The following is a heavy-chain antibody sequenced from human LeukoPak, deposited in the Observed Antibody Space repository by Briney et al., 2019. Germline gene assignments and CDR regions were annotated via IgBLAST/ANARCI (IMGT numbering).Heavy chain of an antibody. CDR2: IIPILGIA. V-gene: IGHV1-69*04. J-gene: IGHJ4*02. CDR1: GGTFSSYA. CDR3: ASLYSGYDYYFDY. Sequence: GASVKVSSKASGGTFSSYAISWVRQAPGQGLEWMGRIIPILGIANYAQKFQGRVTITADKSTSTAYMELSSLRSEDTAVYYCASLYSGYDYYFDYWGQGTLVTVSS. D-gene: IGHD5-12*01.